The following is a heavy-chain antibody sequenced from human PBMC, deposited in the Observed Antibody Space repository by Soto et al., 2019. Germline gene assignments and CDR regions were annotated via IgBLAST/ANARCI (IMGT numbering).Heavy chain of an antibody. J-gene: IGHJ6*02. CDR1: GFTFSAYD. Sequence: GESLKISCAASGFTFSAYDMHWVRQTTGKGLEWVSAIGAADDPYYLGSVKGRFTISRENAKNSLYLQMSSLRAEDTAVYYCARAYSGRLPRRADYYFAMDVWGQGTRVTFSS. CDR3: ARAYSGRLPRRADYYFAMDV. D-gene: IGHD2-15*01. CDR2: IGAADDP. V-gene: IGHV3-13*05.